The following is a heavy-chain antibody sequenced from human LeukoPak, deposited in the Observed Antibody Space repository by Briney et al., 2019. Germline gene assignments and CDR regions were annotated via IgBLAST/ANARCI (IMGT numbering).Heavy chain of an antibody. D-gene: IGHD7-27*01. Sequence: PSETLSLTCTGSGGSVSSYYWSWIRQPPGKGLEWIGYIYYSGSTNYNPSLNSRVTISVDTSKNQFSLKLSSVTAADTAVYYCARGPKLGTSWGQGTLVTVSS. V-gene: IGHV4-59*02. CDR3: ARGPKLGTS. J-gene: IGHJ5*02. CDR1: GGSVSSYY. CDR2: IYYSGST.